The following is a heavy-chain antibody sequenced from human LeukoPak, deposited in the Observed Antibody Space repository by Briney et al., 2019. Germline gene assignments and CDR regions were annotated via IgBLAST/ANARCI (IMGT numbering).Heavy chain of an antibody. J-gene: IGHJ4*02. CDR3: AKDDRITMVRIPAYFDY. D-gene: IGHD3-10*01. CDR1: GFTFSSYA. V-gene: IGHV3-23*01. CDR2: ISGSGGST. Sequence: GGSLRLSCAASGFTFSSYAMSWVRQAPGKGLEWVSAISGSGGSTYYADSVKGRFTISRDNSKNTLYLQMNSLRAEDTAVYYCAKDDRITMVRIPAYFDYWGQGTLVTVSS.